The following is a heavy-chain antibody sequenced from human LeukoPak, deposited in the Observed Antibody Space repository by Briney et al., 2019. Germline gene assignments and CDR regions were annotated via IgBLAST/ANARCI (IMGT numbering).Heavy chain of an antibody. CDR2: IIPILGIA. Sequence: ASVKVSCKXSGYTFTGYYMHWVRQAPGQGLEWMGRIIPILGIANYAQKFQGRVTITADKSTSTAYMELSSLRSEDTAVYYCARDLEDYDFWSGYYTGDYWGQGTLVTVSS. CDR3: ARDLEDYDFWSGYYTGDY. V-gene: IGHV1-69*04. J-gene: IGHJ4*02. D-gene: IGHD3-3*01. CDR1: GYTFTGYY.